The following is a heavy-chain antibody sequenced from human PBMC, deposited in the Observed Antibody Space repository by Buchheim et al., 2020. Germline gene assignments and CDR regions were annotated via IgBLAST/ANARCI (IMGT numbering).Heavy chain of an antibody. CDR1: GFTFSSYS. J-gene: IGHJ4*02. D-gene: IGHD2-15*01. Sequence: EVQLVESGGGLVKPGGSLRLSCAASGFTFSSYSMNWVRQAPGKGLEWVSYISSSSSNIYYADSVKGRFTISRDNAKNSMYLQMNSLRDEETAVYYCARDSAVVVVKDRSFGLDDWGQGTL. CDR3: ARDSAVVVVKDRSFGLDD. CDR2: ISSSSSNI. V-gene: IGHV3-48*02.